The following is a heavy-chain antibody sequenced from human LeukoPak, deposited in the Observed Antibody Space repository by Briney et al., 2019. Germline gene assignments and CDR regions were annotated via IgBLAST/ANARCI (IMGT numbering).Heavy chain of an antibody. J-gene: IGHJ4*02. CDR3: AKGESFETPSFEY. D-gene: IGHD3-9*01. CDR1: GLTFSKYP. V-gene: IGHV3-23*01. Sequence: GGSLRPSCGASGLTFSKYPRMGAPEAPGKGVEGCPTVGSGGDTYYAESVTGRFTISRDTSKTPQNLQMNSVRDEDTATYHCAKGESFETPSFEYWGQGTLVTASS. CDR2: VGSGGDT.